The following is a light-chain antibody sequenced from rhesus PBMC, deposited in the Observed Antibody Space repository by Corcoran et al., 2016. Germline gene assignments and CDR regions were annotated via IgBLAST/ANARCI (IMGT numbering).Light chain of an antibody. Sequence: QAAPTQPPSVSGSPGQSVTISCTGTSSDVGGYNYVSWYQQQPGKAPYLMIYGVNKRPSGVSDRFAGSKSGDTASLTISGLQPEDEGDYYCCSFSSSTTYMFGGGTRLTVL. V-gene: IGLV2S7*01. CDR1: SSDVGGYNY. CDR2: GVN. CDR3: CSFSSSTTYM. J-gene: IGLJ1*01.